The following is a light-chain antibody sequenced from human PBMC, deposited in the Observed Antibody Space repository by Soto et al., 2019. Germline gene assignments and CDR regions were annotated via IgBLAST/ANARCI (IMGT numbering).Light chain of an antibody. CDR3: QQRSNWPST. V-gene: IGKV3-11*01. Sequence: IVLTKSPANLSLSPGERATLSCRASQSVSGYLAWYQQKPGQAPRRLMYDASNRATGIPARFSGSGSGTDFTLTISSLEPEEFAVYYCQQRSNWPSTFGGGTKVEIK. J-gene: IGKJ4*01. CDR1: QSVSGY. CDR2: DAS.